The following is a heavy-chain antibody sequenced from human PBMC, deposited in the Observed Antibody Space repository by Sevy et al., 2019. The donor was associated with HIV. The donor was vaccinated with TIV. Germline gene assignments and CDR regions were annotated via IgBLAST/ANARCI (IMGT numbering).Heavy chain of an antibody. V-gene: IGHV3-15*01. D-gene: IGHD3-22*01. Sequence: GGSLRLSCAASGFTFSNAWMSWVRQAPGKGLEWVGRIKSKTDGGTTDYAAPVKGRFTISRDDSKNRLYLQMNSLKTEDTAVYYCTTDEAAYGIVVVTDAFDIWGQGTMVTVSS. J-gene: IGHJ3*02. CDR2: IKSKTDGGTT. CDR1: GFTFSNAW. CDR3: TTDEAAYGIVVVTDAFDI.